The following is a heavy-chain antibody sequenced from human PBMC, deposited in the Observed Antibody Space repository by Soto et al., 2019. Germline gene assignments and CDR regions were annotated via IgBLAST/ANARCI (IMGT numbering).Heavy chain of an antibody. D-gene: IGHD6-13*01. CDR2: VYYSDGT. J-gene: IGHJ6*02. CDR1: GGSIGSYY. Sequence: LALTCTVTGGSIGSYYWSWIRQSPGRGLEWIGCVYYSDGTNYNPSLKSRATMSMDKSNNQFSLRLRSVTAADTAVYYCARTESSSWSFFYYGMDVWGQGTTVTVSS. V-gene: IGHV4-59*01. CDR3: ARTESSSWSFFYYGMDV.